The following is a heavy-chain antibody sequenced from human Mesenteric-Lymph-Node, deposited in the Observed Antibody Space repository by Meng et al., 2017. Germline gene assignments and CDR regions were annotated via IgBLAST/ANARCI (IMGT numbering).Heavy chain of an antibody. V-gene: IGHV3-23*01. CDR3: ARDLGCTSTTCRNNWFDP. J-gene: IGHJ5*02. CDR1: GLTFSSYA. Sequence: GESLKISCAASGLTFSSYAMSWVRQAPGKGLEWVSGISGAGGSTYYADSVKGRFTISRDLSKNTVYLQMNSLRTEDTAVYYCARDLGCTSTTCRNNWFDPWGQGTLVTVSS. D-gene: IGHD2-2*01. CDR2: ISGAGGST.